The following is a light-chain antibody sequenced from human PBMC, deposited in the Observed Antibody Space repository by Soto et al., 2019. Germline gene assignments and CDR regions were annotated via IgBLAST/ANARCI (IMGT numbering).Light chain of an antibody. V-gene: IGLV1-40*01. Sequence: QSVLTQPPSMSGAPGQRVTISCTGSSSNIGAGYDVHWYQHLPGTAPKLLIYGNNNRPSGVPDRFSGSKSGASASLAITGLQAEDEADYYCQSYDSNLSVVFGGGTKLTVL. J-gene: IGLJ2*01. CDR3: QSYDSNLSVV. CDR1: SSNIGAGYD. CDR2: GNN.